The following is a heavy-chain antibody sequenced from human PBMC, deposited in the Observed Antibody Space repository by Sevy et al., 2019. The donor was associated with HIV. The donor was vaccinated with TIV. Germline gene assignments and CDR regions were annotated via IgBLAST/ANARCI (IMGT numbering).Heavy chain of an antibody. CDR2: IYISGNT. CDR1: GGSISSGSYY. J-gene: IGHJ4*02. D-gene: IGHD6-6*01. Sequence: SENLSLTCTVSGGSISSGSYYWSWIRQPAGKGLEWIGRIYISGNTHYNPSLKSRVTMSVDMSKNQFSLKLSSVTAADTAVYYCARALKEYSSSSGYWGQGTLVTVSS. V-gene: IGHV4-61*02. CDR3: ARALKEYSSSSGY.